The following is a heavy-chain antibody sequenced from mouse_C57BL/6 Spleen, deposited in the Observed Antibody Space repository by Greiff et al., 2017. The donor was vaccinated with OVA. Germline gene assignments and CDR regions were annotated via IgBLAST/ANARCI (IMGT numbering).Heavy chain of an antibody. J-gene: IGHJ3*01. Sequence: EVHLVESGGGLVKPGGSLKLSCAASGFTFSSYTMSWVRQTPEQRLEWVATISGGGGNTYYPDSVKGRFTISRDNAKNTLYLQMSSLRSEDTALYYCARDYYGSSYWFAYWGQGTLVTVSA. D-gene: IGHD1-1*01. CDR2: ISGGGGNT. CDR3: ARDYYGSSYWFAY. CDR1: GFTFSSYT. V-gene: IGHV5-9*01.